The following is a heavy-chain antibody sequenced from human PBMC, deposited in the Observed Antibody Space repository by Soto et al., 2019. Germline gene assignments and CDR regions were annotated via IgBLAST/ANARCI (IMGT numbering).Heavy chain of an antibody. Sequence: LRLSCAASGFTFSNAWMSWVRQAPGKGLEWVGRIKSKTDGGTTDYAAPVKGRFTISRDDSKNTLYLQMNSLKTEDTAVYYCTTTEGGSYDFWSGYFRIVDVWGQGTTVTVSS. J-gene: IGHJ6*02. CDR1: GFTFSNAW. D-gene: IGHD3-3*01. V-gene: IGHV3-15*01. CDR3: TTTEGGSYDFWSGYFRIVDV. CDR2: IKSKTDGGTT.